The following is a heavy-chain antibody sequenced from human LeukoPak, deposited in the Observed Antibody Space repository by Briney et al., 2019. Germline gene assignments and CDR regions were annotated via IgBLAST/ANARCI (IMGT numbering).Heavy chain of an antibody. Sequence: SVKVSCKASGGTFSSYAISWVRQAPGQGLEWMGGIIPIFGTANYAQKFQGRVTITADESTSTAYMELSSLRSEDTAVYYCAIEANSPLGSYYAFDYWGQGTLVTVSS. CDR2: IIPIFGTA. CDR1: GGTFSSYA. CDR3: AIEANSPLGSYYAFDY. J-gene: IGHJ4*02. D-gene: IGHD1-26*01. V-gene: IGHV1-69*13.